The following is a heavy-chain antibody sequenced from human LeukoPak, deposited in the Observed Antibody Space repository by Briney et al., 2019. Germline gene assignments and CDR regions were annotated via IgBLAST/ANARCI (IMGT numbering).Heavy chain of an antibody. CDR3: ARDRGDSY. CDR2: IYYSGST. D-gene: IGHD3-10*01. V-gene: IGHV4-59*01. Sequence: SETLSLTCTVSGGSISSYYWSWIRQPPGKGLEWIGYIYYSGSTNYNPSLKSRVTISVDTSKTQFSLKLTSVTAADTAVYYCARDRGDSYWGQGTLVTVSS. J-gene: IGHJ4*02. CDR1: GGSISSYY.